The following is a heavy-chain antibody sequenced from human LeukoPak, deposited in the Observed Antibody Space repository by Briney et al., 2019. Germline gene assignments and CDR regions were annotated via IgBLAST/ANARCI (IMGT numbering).Heavy chain of an antibody. CDR2: INPSGGST. CDR3: ARDPQNCSGGSCYAHFDY. V-gene: IGHV1-46*01. Sequence: GASVKVSCKASGYTFTSYYMRWVRQAPGQGLEWMGIINPSGGSTSYAQKFQGRVTMTRDTSTSTGYMELSSLRSEDTAVYYCARDPQNCSGGSCYAHFDYWGQGTLVTVSS. J-gene: IGHJ4*02. CDR1: GYTFTSYY. D-gene: IGHD2-15*01.